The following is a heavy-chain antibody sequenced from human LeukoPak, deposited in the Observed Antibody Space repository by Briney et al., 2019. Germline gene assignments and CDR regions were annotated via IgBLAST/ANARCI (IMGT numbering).Heavy chain of an antibody. Sequence: PSETLSLTCAVSGGSISSGGYSWSWIRQPPGKGLEWIGYINHSGSTNYNPSLKSRVTISVDTSKNQFSLKLSSVTAADTAVYYCAGEFDILTGYYRAFDIWGQGTMVTVSS. D-gene: IGHD3-9*01. CDR2: INHSGST. V-gene: IGHV4-30-2*01. CDR3: AGEFDILTGYYRAFDI. CDR1: GGSISSGGYS. J-gene: IGHJ3*02.